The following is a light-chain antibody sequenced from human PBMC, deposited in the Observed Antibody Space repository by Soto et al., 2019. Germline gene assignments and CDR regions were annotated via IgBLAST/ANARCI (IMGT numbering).Light chain of an antibody. CDR3: QQFSSYPLT. J-gene: IGKJ4*01. Sequence: EFVFAHSPVTLSFSPVERATLSCRASQTVRNNYLAWYQQKPGQAPRLLIYDASSRATGIPDRFSGGGSGTDFTLTISRLEPEDFAVYYCQQFSSYPLTFGGGTKVDIK. CDR2: DAS. CDR1: QTVRNNY. V-gene: IGKV3-20*01.